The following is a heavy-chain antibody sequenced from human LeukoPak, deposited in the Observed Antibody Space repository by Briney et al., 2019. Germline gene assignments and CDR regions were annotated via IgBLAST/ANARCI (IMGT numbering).Heavy chain of an antibody. CDR3: ARDRAGYGDLGYYGMDV. V-gene: IGHV4-31*03. CDR2: IYYSGST. J-gene: IGHJ6*02. CDR1: GGSISSGGYY. D-gene: IGHD4-17*01. Sequence: SETLSLTCTVSGGSISSGGYYWSWIRQHPGKGLEWIGYIYYSGSTYYNPSLESRVTISVDTSKNQFSLKLSSVTAADTAVYYCARDRAGYGDLGYYGMDVWGQGTTVTVSS.